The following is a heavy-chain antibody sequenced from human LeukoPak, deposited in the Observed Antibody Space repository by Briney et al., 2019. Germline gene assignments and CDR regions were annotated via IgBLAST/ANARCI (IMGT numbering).Heavy chain of an antibody. Sequence: GGSLRLSCAASGFTFSSYDMHWVRQATGKGLEWVSAIGTAGDTYYPGSVKGRFTISRENAKNSLYLQMNSLRAEDTAVYYCARGGQQLPLDYWGQGTLVTVSS. CDR3: ARGGQQLPLDY. CDR2: IGTAGDT. CDR1: GFTFSSYD. V-gene: IGHV3-13*01. D-gene: IGHD6-13*01. J-gene: IGHJ4*02.